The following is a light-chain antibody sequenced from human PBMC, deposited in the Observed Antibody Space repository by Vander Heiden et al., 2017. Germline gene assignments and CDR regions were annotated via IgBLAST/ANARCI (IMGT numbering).Light chain of an antibody. J-gene: IGKJ2*01. Sequence: IVLTQSPGPLSLSPGARATLPCRASQSVSSTYLAWYQQKPGQAPRLLTYGASSRATGIPDRFSGSGSGTDFTLIISRLEPEDFAVYYCQQYGSSAYTFGQGTKLEIK. V-gene: IGKV3-20*01. CDR1: QSVSSTY. CDR2: GAS. CDR3: QQYGSSAYT.